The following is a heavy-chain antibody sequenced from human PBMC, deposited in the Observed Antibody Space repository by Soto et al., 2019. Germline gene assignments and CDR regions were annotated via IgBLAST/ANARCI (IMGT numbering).Heavy chain of an antibody. Sequence: SETRSLTSAVSGGSISSSDSLIWVRQRPGKGLEWIGEIYHSGSTNYNPSLKSRVTISVDKSKNQFSLKLSSVTAADTAVYYCARVSDIVATIKGSYYYYGMDVWGQGTTVTVS. V-gene: IGHV4-4*02. CDR3: ARVSDIVATIKGSYYYYGMDV. CDR1: GGSISSSDS. D-gene: IGHD5-12*01. CDR2: IYHSGST. J-gene: IGHJ6*02.